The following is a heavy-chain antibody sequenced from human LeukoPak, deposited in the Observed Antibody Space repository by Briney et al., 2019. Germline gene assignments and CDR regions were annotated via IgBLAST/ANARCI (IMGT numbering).Heavy chain of an antibody. CDR3: GRERDAYYMDV. D-gene: IGHD5-24*01. Sequence: PGGSLRLSCAASGFTFGNFWMHWVRQGPEKGLVWVSGIKADGSTGYADSAKGRFTISRDNAKNTLYLQMSSLSSEDTAVYYCGRERDAYYMDVWGKGTTVTVSS. CDR2: IKADGST. CDR1: GFTFGNFW. V-gene: IGHV3-74*01. J-gene: IGHJ6*03.